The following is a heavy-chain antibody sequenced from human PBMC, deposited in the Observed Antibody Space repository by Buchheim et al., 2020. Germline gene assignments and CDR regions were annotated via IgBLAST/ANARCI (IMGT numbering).Heavy chain of an antibody. CDR3: ARVPAHRYANGMDV. J-gene: IGHJ6*02. CDR2: IWNVGSNK. Sequence: QVQLVESGGGVVQPGRSLRLSCAASGFTFSSYGMHWVRQAPGKGLEWVAVIWNVGSNKYYADSVKGRFTISRDNSKNTLSLKMNSLRAEDTAVYYCARVPAHRYANGMDVWGQGTT. V-gene: IGHV3-33*01. CDR1: GFTFSSYG. D-gene: IGHD5-12*01.